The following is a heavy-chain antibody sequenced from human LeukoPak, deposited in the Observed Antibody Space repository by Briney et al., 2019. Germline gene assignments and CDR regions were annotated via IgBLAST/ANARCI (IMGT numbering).Heavy chain of an antibody. CDR3: ARDAIVRDYSNSDY. D-gene: IGHD4-11*01. V-gene: IGHV1-2*02. CDR1: GYTFTGYY. CDR2: INPNSGGT. Sequence: ASVKVSCRASGYTFTGYYIHWVRQAPGQGLEWMGWINPNSGGTNYAQKFQGRVTMTRDTSISTAYMELSRLTSDDTAVYYCARDAIVRDYSNSDYWGQGTLVTVSS. J-gene: IGHJ4*02.